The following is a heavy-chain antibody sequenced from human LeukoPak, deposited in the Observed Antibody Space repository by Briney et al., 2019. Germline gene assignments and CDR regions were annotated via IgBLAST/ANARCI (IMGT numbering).Heavy chain of an antibody. V-gene: IGHV3-74*01. D-gene: IGHD2-21*02. CDR2: INGDGTSA. Sequence: GGSLRLSCAASGFTRRNYWMHWVHQTPGKGLLWVSRINGDGTSATYAGSVKGRFTISRDNAKNTLYLQMNSLRAEDTAVYYCARVAYCGGDCYSLDYYYMDVWGKGTTVTIFS. CDR3: ARVAYCGGDCYSLDYYYMDV. CDR1: GFTRRNYW. J-gene: IGHJ6*03.